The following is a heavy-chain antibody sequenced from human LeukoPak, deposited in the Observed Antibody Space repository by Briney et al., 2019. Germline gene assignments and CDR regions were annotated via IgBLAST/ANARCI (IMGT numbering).Heavy chain of an antibody. Sequence: GGSLRLSCAASGFTFSSYAMTWVRQAPGKGLEWVSGISASGGSTYYADSVKGRFTISRDNFNDALYLQMNSLRADDTAVYFCAKDLGSGSYYAAFDYWGQGTLVTVSS. CDR2: ISASGGST. V-gene: IGHV3-23*01. CDR1: GFTFSSYA. CDR3: AKDLGSGSYYAAFDY. D-gene: IGHD3-10*01. J-gene: IGHJ4*02.